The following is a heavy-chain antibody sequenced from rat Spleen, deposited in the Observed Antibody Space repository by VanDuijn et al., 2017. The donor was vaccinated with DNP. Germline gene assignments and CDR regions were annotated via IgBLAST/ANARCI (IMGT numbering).Heavy chain of an antibody. V-gene: IGHV5-27*01. Sequence: EVQLVESGGGLVPPGRSQKLSCVASGFTFSNYSMAWVLQAPKKGLEWVASITASGGSTSYRDSVKGRFTISRDNAKSTLYLQMDSLRSEDTATYYCTTDFERGYWGQGVMVTVSS. CDR3: TTDFERGY. J-gene: IGHJ2*01. D-gene: IGHD1-11*01. CDR2: ITASGGST. CDR1: GFTFSNYS.